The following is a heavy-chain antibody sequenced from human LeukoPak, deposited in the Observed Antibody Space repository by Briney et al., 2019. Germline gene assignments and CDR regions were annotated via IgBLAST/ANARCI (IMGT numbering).Heavy chain of an antibody. V-gene: IGHV4-34*01. Sequence: KGXXXXGXINHXGSTNYNPSLKSRVTISVDTSKNQFSLKLSSVTAADTAVYYCARGRRVQLWPPTPYYYYGMDVWGQGTTVTVSS. CDR3: ARGRRVQLWPPTPYYYYGMDV. J-gene: IGHJ6*02. D-gene: IGHD5-18*01. CDR2: INHXGST.